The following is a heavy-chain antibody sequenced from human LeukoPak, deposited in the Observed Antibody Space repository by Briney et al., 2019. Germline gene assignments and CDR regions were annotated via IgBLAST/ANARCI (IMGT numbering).Heavy chain of an antibody. CDR1: GGSISSYY. CDR2: IYYSGST. D-gene: IGHD1-26*01. CDR3: ARSPSSWSHFFIDY. J-gene: IGHJ4*02. Sequence: PSETLSLTCTVSGGSISSYYWRWIRQPPGKGLEWIGYIYYSGSTNYNPSLKSRVTISVDTSKNQFSLKLSSVTAADTAVYYCARSPSSWSHFFIDYWGQGTLVTVSS. V-gene: IGHV4-59*01.